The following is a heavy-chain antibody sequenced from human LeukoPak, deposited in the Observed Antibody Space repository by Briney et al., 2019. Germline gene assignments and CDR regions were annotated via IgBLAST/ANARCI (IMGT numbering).Heavy chain of an antibody. J-gene: IGHJ5*02. V-gene: IGHV3-23*01. CDR2: ISGSGGST. CDR3: AKDYRESSGWYGWFDP. CDR1: GFTFSSYA. D-gene: IGHD6-19*01. Sequence: GGSLRLSCAASGFTFSSYAMSWVRQAPGKGLEWVSAISGSGGSTYYADSVKGRFTISRDNSKNTLYLQMNSLRAEDTAVYYCAKDYRESSGWYGWFDPWGQGTLVTVSS.